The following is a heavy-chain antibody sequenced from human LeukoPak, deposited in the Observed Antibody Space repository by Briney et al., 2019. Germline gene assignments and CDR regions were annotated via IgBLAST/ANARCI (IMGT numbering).Heavy chain of an antibody. CDR2: IYYSGST. V-gene: IGHV4-59*08. D-gene: IGHD5-18*01. CDR3: ARHGPGYSYGTLPDY. CDR1: GGSIRSYY. J-gene: IGHJ4*02. Sequence: PSETLSLTCTVSGGSIRSYYWSWIRQPPGKGPEWIGYIYYSGSTNYNPSLKSRVTISVDTSKNQFSLKLSSVTAADTAVYYCARHGPGYSYGTLPDYWGQGTLVTVSS.